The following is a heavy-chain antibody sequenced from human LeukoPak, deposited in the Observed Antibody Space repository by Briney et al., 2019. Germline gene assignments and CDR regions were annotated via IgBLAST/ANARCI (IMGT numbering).Heavy chain of an antibody. CDR3: AREGSYSSSSY. CDR2: IKQDGGEK. J-gene: IGHJ4*02. Sequence: GGSLRLSCAASGFTFSSYWMSWVRQAPGKGLEWVANIKQDGGEKYYVDSVKGRFTISRDNAKNSLHLQMNSLRAEDTAVYYFAREGSYSSSSYWGQGTLVTVSS. V-gene: IGHV3-7*01. CDR1: GFTFSSYW. D-gene: IGHD6-19*01.